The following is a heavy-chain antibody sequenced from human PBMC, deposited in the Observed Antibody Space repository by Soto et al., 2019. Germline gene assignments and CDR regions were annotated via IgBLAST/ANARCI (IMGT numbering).Heavy chain of an antibody. D-gene: IGHD3-10*01. CDR1: GFTVSSNY. V-gene: IGHV3-53*01. J-gene: IGHJ4*02. CDR2: IYSGGST. Sequence: PGGSLRLSCAASGFTVSSNYMSWVRQAPGKGLEWVSVIYSGGSTYYADSVKGRFTISRDNSKNTLYLQMSSLRAEDTAVYYCAREAGYYYYFDYWGQGTLVTVSS. CDR3: AREAGYYYYFDY.